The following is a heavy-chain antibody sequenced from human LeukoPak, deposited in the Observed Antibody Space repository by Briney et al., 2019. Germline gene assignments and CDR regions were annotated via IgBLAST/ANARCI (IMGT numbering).Heavy chain of an antibody. CDR2: ISSSSSYI. D-gene: IGHD5-24*01. CDR3: AKDLREMATIPYFDY. Sequence: GGSLRLSCAASGFTFSSYSMNWVRQAPGKGLEWVSSISSSSSYIYYADSVKGRFTISRDNAKNSLYLQMNSLRAEDTALYYCAKDLREMATIPYFDYWGQGTLVTVSS. J-gene: IGHJ4*02. CDR1: GFTFSSYS. V-gene: IGHV3-21*04.